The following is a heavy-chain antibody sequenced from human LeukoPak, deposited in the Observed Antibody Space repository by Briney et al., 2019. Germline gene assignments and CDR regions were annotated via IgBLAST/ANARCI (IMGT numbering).Heavy chain of an antibody. D-gene: IGHD3-10*01. CDR3: ARHAYYGSGSPFNY. CDR1: GYSFTTCW. J-gene: IGHJ4*02. CDR2: IYPGDSDT. Sequence: GESLKISCKGSGYSFTTCWIGWVRQMPGKGLEWMGIIYPGDSDTRYSPSFQGQVTISADKSIGTAYVQWSSLKASDTAMYYCARHAYYGSGSPFNYWGQGTLVTVSS. V-gene: IGHV5-51*01.